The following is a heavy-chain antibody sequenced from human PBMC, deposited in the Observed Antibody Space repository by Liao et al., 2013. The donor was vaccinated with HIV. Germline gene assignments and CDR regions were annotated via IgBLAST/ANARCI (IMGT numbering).Heavy chain of an antibody. CDR3: ARDFYDFWSGYFPLASGKSWFDP. D-gene: IGHD3-3*01. J-gene: IGHJ5*02. CDR1: GGSISTGSYF. CDR2: IHYGGST. Sequence: QVQLQESGPGLVKPSETLSLTCTVSGGSISTGSYFWGWIRQPPGKGLEWIGSIHYGGSTNYNPSLKSRVTMSVDTSKNQFSLKLSSVTAADTAVYYCARDFYDFWSGYFPLASGKSWFDPWGQGTLVTVSS. V-gene: IGHV4-39*07.